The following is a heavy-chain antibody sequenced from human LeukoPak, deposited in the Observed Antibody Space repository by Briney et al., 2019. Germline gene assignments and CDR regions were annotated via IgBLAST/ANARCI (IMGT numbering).Heavy chain of an antibody. J-gene: IGHJ4*02. D-gene: IGHD5-18*01. CDR1: GFTFSNYW. V-gene: IGHV3-7*01. Sequence: GGSLRLSCAASGFTFSNYWMSWVRQAPGKGLEWVANIKQDGNKKNYVDSVKGRFTISRDNAKNSLYLQMSSLRAEDTAVYYCASEGEFGYGYFYWGQGTLVTVSS. CDR3: ASEGEFGYGYFY. CDR2: IKQDGNKK.